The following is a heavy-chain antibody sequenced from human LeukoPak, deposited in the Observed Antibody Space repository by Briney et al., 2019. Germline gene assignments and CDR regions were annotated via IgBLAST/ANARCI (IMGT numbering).Heavy chain of an antibody. CDR1: GFTFSNYW. J-gene: IGHJ4*02. CDR3: AKDGGLWVSAHWGDS. D-gene: IGHD7-27*01. CDR2: ITTGGPNT. Sequence: GGSLRLSCAASGFTFSNYWMHWVRQAPGKGLKWVSTITTGGPNTYYADSVKGRFTVSRDDSKNTLYLQMNSLRAEDTAVYYCAKDGGLWVSAHWGDSWGRGTLVTVSS. V-gene: IGHV3-23*01.